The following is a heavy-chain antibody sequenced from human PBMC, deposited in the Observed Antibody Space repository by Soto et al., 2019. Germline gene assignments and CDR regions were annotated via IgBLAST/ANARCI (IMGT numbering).Heavy chain of an antibody. Sequence: LSLTCAAYGGSFSGYYWSWIRQPPGKGLEWIGEINHSGSTNYNPSLKSRVTIPVGTSKNQFSLKLSSVTAADTAVYYCARAEERGAYYFDYWGQGTLVTVSS. CDR1: GGSFSGYY. J-gene: IGHJ4*02. D-gene: IGHD1-1*01. V-gene: IGHV4-34*01. CDR2: INHSGST. CDR3: ARAEERGAYYFDY.